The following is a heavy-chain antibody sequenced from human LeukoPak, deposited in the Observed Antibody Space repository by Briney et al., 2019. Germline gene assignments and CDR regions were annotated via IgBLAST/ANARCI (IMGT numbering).Heavy chain of an antibody. CDR2: ISAYNGYT. V-gene: IGHV1-18*01. Sequence: ASVKVSCKDSGFSFTNYGFTWVRQAPGQGLEWMGWISAYNGYTNSAQTFQGRVTMTTDSSSNTAYMELKSLTSDDTAVYYCSTSTSIAVSTDYWGQGTLVTVSS. D-gene: IGHD3-22*01. J-gene: IGHJ4*02. CDR1: GFSFTNYG. CDR3: STSTSIAVSTDY.